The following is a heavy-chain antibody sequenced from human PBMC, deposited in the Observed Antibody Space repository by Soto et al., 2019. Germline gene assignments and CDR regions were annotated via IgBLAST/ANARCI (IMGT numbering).Heavy chain of an antibody. CDR2: IGTAGDT. V-gene: IGHV3-13*01. CDR1: GFTFSSYD. CDR3: AFYYDILTGPGLDSFDI. J-gene: IGHJ3*02. Sequence: GGSLRLSCAASGFTFSSYDMHWVRQATGKGLEWVSAIGTAGDTYYPGSVKGRFTISRENAKNSLYLQMNSLRAEDTAVYYCAFYYDILTGPGLDSFDIWGQGTMVTVSS. D-gene: IGHD3-9*01.